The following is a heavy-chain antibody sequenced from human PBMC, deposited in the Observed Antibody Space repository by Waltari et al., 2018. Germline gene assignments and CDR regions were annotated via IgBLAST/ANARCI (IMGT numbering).Heavy chain of an antibody. CDR1: GYSISSGYY. Sequence: QVQLQESGPGLVKPSETLSLTCAVSGYSISSGYYWGWIRQPPGKGLEWIGSIYHSGSTYYNPSLKSRVTISVDTSKNQFSLKLSSGTAADTAVYYCARCASSYSSGLPYWYFDLWGRGTLVTVSS. J-gene: IGHJ2*01. CDR2: IYHSGST. V-gene: IGHV4-38-2*01. CDR3: ARCASSYSSGLPYWYFDL. D-gene: IGHD6-19*01.